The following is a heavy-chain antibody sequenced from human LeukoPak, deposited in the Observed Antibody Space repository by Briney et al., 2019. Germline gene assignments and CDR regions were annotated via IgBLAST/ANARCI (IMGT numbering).Heavy chain of an antibody. D-gene: IGHD3-3*01. Sequence: PSETLSLTCTVSGGSISSYYWSWIRQPPGKGLEWIGYIYYSGSTNYNPSLKSRVTMSVDTSKNQFSLKLSSVTAADTAVYFCARFMGWSGYYEAGNWFDPWGQGALVTVSS. J-gene: IGHJ5*02. V-gene: IGHV4-59*01. CDR1: GGSISSYY. CDR2: IYYSGST. CDR3: ARFMGWSGYYEAGNWFDP.